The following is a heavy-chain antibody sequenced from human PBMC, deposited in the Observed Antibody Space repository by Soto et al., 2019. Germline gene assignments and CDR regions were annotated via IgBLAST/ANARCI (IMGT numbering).Heavy chain of an antibody. CDR1: GGSISSSSYY. J-gene: IGHJ4*02. CDR3: ARVFFPAGYYFDY. CDR2: IYYSGST. V-gene: IGHV4-39*01. Sequence: PSETLSLTCTVSGGSISSSSYYWGWIRQPPGKGLEWIGSIYYSGSTYYNPSLKSRVTISVGTSKNQFSLKLSSVTAADTAVYYCARVFFPAGYYFDYWGQGTLVTVSS. D-gene: IGHD2-21*01.